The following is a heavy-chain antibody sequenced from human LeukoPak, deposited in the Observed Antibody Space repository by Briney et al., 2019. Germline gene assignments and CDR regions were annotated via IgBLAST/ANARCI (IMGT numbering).Heavy chain of an antibody. V-gene: IGHV5-51*01. CDR3: ARGADYDILTGYYKDY. CDR2: IYPSDSDT. J-gene: IGHJ4*02. CDR1: GYTFTGYW. D-gene: IGHD3-9*01. Sequence: GESLKISCTGSGYTFTGYWIAWVRQMPGKGLEWMGLIYPSDSDTRYSPSFQGQVTISADKSISTAYLQWSSLKASDTAMYYCARGADYDILTGYYKDYWGQGTLVTVSS.